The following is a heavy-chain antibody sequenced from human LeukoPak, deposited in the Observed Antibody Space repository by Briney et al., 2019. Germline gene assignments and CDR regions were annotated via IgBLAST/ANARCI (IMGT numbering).Heavy chain of an antibody. V-gene: IGHV4-39*07. D-gene: IGHD3-9*01. Sequence: SETLSLTCTVSGGSISSSSYYWGWIRQPPGKGLEWIGSIYYSGSTYYNPPLKSRVTISVDTSKNQFSLKLSSVTAADTAVYYCASSSVLTGYYGYFDYWGQGTLVTVSS. J-gene: IGHJ4*02. CDR3: ASSSVLTGYYGYFDY. CDR2: IYYSGST. CDR1: GGSISSSSYY.